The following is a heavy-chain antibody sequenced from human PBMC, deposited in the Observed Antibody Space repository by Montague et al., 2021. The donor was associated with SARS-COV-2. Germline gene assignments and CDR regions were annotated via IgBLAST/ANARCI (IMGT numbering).Heavy chain of an antibody. CDR1: GFSFSNYG. D-gene: IGHD2-2*01. CDR2: ISYDGSNK. CDR3: AKGVSQLLMRDAFDL. Sequence: SLRLSCAASGFSFSNYGMHWVRQAPGKGLEWVAVISYDGSNKYYADSAKGRFTISRDNSKNTLYLQMNSLRAEDTAVYYCAKGVSQLLMRDAFDLWGQGTVVTVSS. V-gene: IGHV3-30*18. J-gene: IGHJ3*01.